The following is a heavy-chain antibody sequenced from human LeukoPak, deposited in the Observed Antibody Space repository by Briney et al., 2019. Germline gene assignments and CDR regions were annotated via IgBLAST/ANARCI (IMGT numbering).Heavy chain of an antibody. D-gene: IGHD6-13*01. CDR3: ARSGYSSSWYYYYYMDV. J-gene: IGHJ6*03. CDR2: ISSSSSYI. CDR1: GFTFSSYS. Sequence: GGSLRLSCAASGFTFSSYSMNWVRQAPGKGLEWVSSISSSSSYIYYADSVKGRFTISRDNAKNSLYLQMNSLRAEDTAVYYCARSGYSSSWYYYYYMDVWGKGTTVTVSS. V-gene: IGHV3-21*01.